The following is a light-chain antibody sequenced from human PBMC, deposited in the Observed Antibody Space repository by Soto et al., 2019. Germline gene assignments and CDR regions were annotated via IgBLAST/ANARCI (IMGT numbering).Light chain of an antibody. CDR1: QSVSSY. Sequence: DIVLTQSPATLSLSPGETATLSCRASQSVSSYLAWYQQKPGQAPKLLIYDASNRATGIPARFSGSGSGTDFTLTISSLAPEDFAVYYCQQRSNWPPRLTFGGGTKVEIK. CDR2: DAS. J-gene: IGKJ4*01. CDR3: QQRSNWPPRLT. V-gene: IGKV3-11*01.